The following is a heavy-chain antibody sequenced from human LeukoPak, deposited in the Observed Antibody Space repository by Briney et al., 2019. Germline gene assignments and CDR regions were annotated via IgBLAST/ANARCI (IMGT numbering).Heavy chain of an antibody. Sequence: GASVKVSCTASGGTFSSYAISWVRQAPGQGLEWMGGIIPIFGTANSAQTFQGRVTITADESTSTAYMELSSLRSEDTAVYYCAREVPSNDILTGYSTYYFDYWGQGTLVTVSS. CDR1: GGTFSSYA. CDR3: AREVPSNDILTGYSTYYFDY. CDR2: IIPIFGTA. J-gene: IGHJ4*02. D-gene: IGHD3-9*01. V-gene: IGHV1-69*13.